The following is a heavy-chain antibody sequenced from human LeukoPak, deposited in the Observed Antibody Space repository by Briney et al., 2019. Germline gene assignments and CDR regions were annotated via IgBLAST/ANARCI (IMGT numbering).Heavy chain of an antibody. Sequence: GRSLRLSCAASGFTFIYYAMHWVRQAPGKGLEWVAVISYGGSNKYYADSVKRRFTISRDNSKNTLNLQMNSLRAEDTAVYYCARVLNYYDNSGYYFSYWGQGTLVTVSS. D-gene: IGHD3-22*01. V-gene: IGHV3-30-3*01. J-gene: IGHJ4*02. CDR3: ARVLNYYDNSGYYFSY. CDR2: ISYGGSNK. CDR1: GFTFIYYA.